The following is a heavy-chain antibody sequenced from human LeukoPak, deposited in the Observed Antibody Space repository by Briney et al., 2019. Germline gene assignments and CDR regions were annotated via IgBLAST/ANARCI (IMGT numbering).Heavy chain of an antibody. CDR3: TNLASY. V-gene: IGHV3-23*01. Sequence: GGSLRLSCAASGFTFSSYAMSWVRQAPGKGLEWVSGISDSGAETYYADSVKGRFTISRDNSNNKLYLQLKSLRVEDTALYYCTNLASYWGQGTLVIVSS. CDR1: GFTFSSYA. CDR2: ISDSGAET. J-gene: IGHJ4*02.